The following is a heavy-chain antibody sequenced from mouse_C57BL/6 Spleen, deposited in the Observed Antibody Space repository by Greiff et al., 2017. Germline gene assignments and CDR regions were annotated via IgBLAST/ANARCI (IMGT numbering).Heavy chain of an antibody. Sequence: QVQLQQPGAELVRPGASVTLSCKASGYTFTDYEMHWVKQTPVHGLEWIGAIDPETGGTAYNQKFKGKAILTADKSSSTAYMELRSLTSEDSAVYYCTRYDYGSSSYAMDYWGQGTSVTVSS. CDR2: IDPETGGT. J-gene: IGHJ4*01. V-gene: IGHV1-15*01. D-gene: IGHD1-1*01. CDR1: GYTFTDYE. CDR3: TRYDYGSSSYAMDY.